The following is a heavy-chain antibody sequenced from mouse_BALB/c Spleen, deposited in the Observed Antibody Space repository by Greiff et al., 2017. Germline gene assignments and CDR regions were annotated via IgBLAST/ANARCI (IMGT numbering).Heavy chain of an antibody. J-gene: IGHJ2*01. Sequence: GGGLVQPKGSLKLSCAASGFTFNTYAMNWVRQAPGKGLEWVARIRSKSNNYATYYADSVKDRFTISRDDSQSMLYLQMNNLRTEDTAMYYCVRLTGDYWGQGTTLTVSS. D-gene: IGHD4-1*01. V-gene: IGHV10-1*02. CDR2: IRSKSNNYAT. CDR1: GFTFNTYA. CDR3: VRLTGDY.